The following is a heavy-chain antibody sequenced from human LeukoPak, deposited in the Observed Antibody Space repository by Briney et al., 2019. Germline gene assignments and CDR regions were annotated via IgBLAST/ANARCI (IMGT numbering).Heavy chain of an antibody. CDR3: ARTPVADGDYGYYFDY. CDR2: INPSGGST. V-gene: IGHV1-46*01. J-gene: IGHJ4*02. CDR1: GYTFTSYY. Sequence: GASVKVSCKASGYTFTSYYMYWVRQAPGQGLEWMGIINPSGGSTSYAQKFQGRVTMTRDTSTSTVYMELSSLRSEDTAVYYCARTPVADGDYGYYFDYWGQGTLVTVSS. D-gene: IGHD4-17*01.